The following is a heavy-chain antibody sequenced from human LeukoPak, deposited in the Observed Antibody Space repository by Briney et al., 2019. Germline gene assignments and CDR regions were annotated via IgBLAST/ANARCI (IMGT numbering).Heavy chain of an antibody. CDR2: ISSSGSTI. CDR1: GFTFSDYY. Sequence: PGGSLRLSCAASGFTFSDYYMSWIRQAPGKGLEWVSYISSSGSTIYYADSVKGRFTISRDNAKNSLYLQMNSLRAEDTAVYYCARTDCSGGSCYPDYYYYYGMDVWGQGTTATVSS. CDR3: ARTDCSGGSCYPDYYYYYGMDV. V-gene: IGHV3-11*01. J-gene: IGHJ6*02. D-gene: IGHD2-15*01.